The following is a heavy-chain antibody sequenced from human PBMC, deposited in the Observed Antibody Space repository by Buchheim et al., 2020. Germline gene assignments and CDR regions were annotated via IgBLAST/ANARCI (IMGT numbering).Heavy chain of an antibody. CDR3: ARDQDYAFWSGLGWFDP. Sequence: EGQLVESGGGLVKPGGSLRLSCAASEFTFGSYTMHWVRQAPGKGLEWVSSISSSSSYIFYADSVKGRFTLSRDNAKNSLFLQMTSLRVEDTAMYYCARDQDYAFWSGLGWFDPWGQGTL. CDR1: EFTFGSYT. CDR2: ISSSSSYI. J-gene: IGHJ5*02. V-gene: IGHV3-21*01. D-gene: IGHD3-3*01.